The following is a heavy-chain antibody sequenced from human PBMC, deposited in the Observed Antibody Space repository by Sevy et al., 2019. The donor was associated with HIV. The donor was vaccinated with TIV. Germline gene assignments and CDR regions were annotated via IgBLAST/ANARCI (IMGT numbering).Heavy chain of an antibody. D-gene: IGHD3-10*01. CDR1: EFTFSYYN. Sequence: GGSLRLSCAASEFTFSYYNMNWVRQAPGKGLEWVSSISSGSSYIFYVDSVKGRFTIYRDNAKDSLFLQMNSLRAEDTAVYYCARNLDYYASGPPDSWGRGTLVTVSS. V-gene: IGHV3-21*01. J-gene: IGHJ4*02. CDR3: ARNLDYYASGPPDS. CDR2: ISSGSSYI.